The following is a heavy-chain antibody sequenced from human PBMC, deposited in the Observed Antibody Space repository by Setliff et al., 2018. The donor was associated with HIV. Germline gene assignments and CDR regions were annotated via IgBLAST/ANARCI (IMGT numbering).Heavy chain of an antibody. V-gene: IGHV1-3*01. CDR3: ASIDCGGDCYSYNYYAMDV. J-gene: IGHJ6*02. CDR1: GYTFNGYY. D-gene: IGHD2-21*02. Sequence: GASVKVSCKASGYTFNGYYMHWVRQAPGQRLEWMGWINAGNGNTKYSQKFQGRVTITRDTSASKAYMELSSLRSEDTAVYYCASIDCGGDCYSYNYYAMDVWGQGTTVTVSS. CDR2: INAGNGNT.